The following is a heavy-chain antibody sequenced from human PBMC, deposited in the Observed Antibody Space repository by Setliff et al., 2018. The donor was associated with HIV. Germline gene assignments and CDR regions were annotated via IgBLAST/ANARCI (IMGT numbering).Heavy chain of an antibody. Sequence: TLSLTCTVSGGSISSGSYYWTWIRQPAGKGLEWIGRIYTSGSTNYNPSLNSRATMSVDTSKNQFSLKLSSVTAADTAVYYCARHSPSDYWGQGTLVTVSS. CDR2: IYTSGST. CDR1: GGSISSGSYY. V-gene: IGHV4-61*02. J-gene: IGHJ4*02. CDR3: ARHSPSDY.